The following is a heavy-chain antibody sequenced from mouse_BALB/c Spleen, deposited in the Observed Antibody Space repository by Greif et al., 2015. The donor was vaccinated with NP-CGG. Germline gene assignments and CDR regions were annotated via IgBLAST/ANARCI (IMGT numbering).Heavy chain of an antibody. D-gene: IGHD2-3*01. J-gene: IGHJ3*01. CDR1: GYTFTSYW. Sequence: VQLQQSGAELVKPGASVKLSCKASGYTFTSYWMHWVKQRPGQGLEWIGEINPSNGRTNYNEKFKSKATLTVDKSSSTAYMQLSSLTSEDSAVYYCARSDDGYWAYWGQGTLVTVS. CDR2: INPSNGRT. V-gene: IGHV1S81*02. CDR3: ARSDDGYWAY.